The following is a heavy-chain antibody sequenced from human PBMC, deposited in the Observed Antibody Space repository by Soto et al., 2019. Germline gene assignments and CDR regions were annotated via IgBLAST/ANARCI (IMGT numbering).Heavy chain of an antibody. V-gene: IGHV1-18*01. CDR2: ISAYNTNT. CDR3: ARDTPPTDY. J-gene: IGHJ4*02. Sequence: QVQLVQSGAEVKKPGASVKVSCKTSGYTFTSYHISWVRQAPGQGLEWMGWISAYNTNTNYAQKFQGRVTMTTDTLTSTAYMELRSLRADDTSVYYCARDTPPTDYWGQGTLVTVSS. CDR1: GYTFTSYH.